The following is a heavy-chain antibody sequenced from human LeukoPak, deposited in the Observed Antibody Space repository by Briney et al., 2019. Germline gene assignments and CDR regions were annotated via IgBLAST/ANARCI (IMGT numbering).Heavy chain of an antibody. Sequence: GGSLRLSCAASGFTFSSYAMSWVRQAPGKGLEWVSVIIGSGGSTFYADSVKGRFTISRDNSKNTLYLQMNSLRAEDTAVYYCAKQPISGSSTWYFDCWGQGTLVTVSS. CDR3: AKQPISGSSTWYFDC. V-gene: IGHV3-23*01. D-gene: IGHD6-13*01. J-gene: IGHJ4*02. CDR1: GFTFSSYA. CDR2: IIGSGGST.